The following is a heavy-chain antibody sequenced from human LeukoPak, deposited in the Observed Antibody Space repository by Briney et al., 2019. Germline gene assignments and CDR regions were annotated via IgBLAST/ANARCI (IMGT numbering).Heavy chain of an antibody. CDR3: ARGRYGSGSYFPWSDP. V-gene: IGHV4-59*01. D-gene: IGHD3-10*01. J-gene: IGHJ5*02. CDR1: GGSSGTYS. Sequence: SETLSLTCTVSGGSSGTYSWNWIRQPPGKGLEWIGYIYNSGSTNYNPSLKSRVTISLDTSKNQFSPRLNSVTSADTAVYYCARGRYGSGSYFPWSDPWAREPWSPSPQ. CDR2: IYNSGST.